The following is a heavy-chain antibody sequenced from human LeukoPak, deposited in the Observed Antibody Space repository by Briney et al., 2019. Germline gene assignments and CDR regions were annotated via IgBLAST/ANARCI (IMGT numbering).Heavy chain of an antibody. V-gene: IGHV4-4*07. Sequence: SETLSLTCTVSGGSISSYYWSWIRQPAGKGLEWIGRIYTSGSTNYNPSLKSRVTMSVDTSKNQFSLELNSVTAADTAVYYCARDGAATISGYAFDIWGQGTMVTVSS. CDR1: GGSISSYY. J-gene: IGHJ3*02. CDR3: ARDGAATISGYAFDI. CDR2: IYTSGST. D-gene: IGHD5-24*01.